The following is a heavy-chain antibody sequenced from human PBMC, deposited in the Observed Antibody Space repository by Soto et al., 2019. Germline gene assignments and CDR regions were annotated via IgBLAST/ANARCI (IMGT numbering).Heavy chain of an antibody. D-gene: IGHD3-10*01. CDR1: EFTFSDYY. CDR3: ARGGGPFYYGSGNYYIFSR. V-gene: IGHV3-11*01. Sequence: QVQLVGSGGGLVNPGGSLRLSCAASEFTFSDYYMTWIRQAPGKGLEWVSFISDTGSIVYYADSVKGRFTISRDNAKSSLFLQMNSLRAEDTAIYYCARGGGPFYYGSGNYYIFSRWGQGTLVTVSS. CDR2: ISDTGSIV. J-gene: IGHJ4*02.